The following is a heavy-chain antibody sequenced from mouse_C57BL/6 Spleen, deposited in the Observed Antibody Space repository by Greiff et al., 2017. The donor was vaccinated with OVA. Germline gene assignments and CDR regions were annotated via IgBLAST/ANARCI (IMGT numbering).Heavy chain of an antibody. V-gene: IGHV1-50*01. CDR3: ARVPITTGTWFAY. J-gene: IGHJ3*01. D-gene: IGHD1-2*01. CDR2: IDPSDSYT. Sequence: QVQLKQPGAELVKPGASVKLSCKASGYTFTSYWMQWVKQRPGQGLEWIGEIDPSDSYTNYNQKFKGKATLTVDTSSSTAYMQLSSLTSEDSAVYYCARVPITTGTWFAYWGQGTLVTVSA. CDR1: GYTFTSYW.